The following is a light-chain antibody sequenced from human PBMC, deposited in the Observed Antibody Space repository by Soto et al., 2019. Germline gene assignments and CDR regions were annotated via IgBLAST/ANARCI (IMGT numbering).Light chain of an antibody. V-gene: IGKV3-20*01. Sequence: EIVFTPPPGTLSLSPEEKATLYCRTSQSVSSRYVAWYQQKPGPAPRLLIHSASSRATGLPASYSGSGAGTDFTLTISSLEHEDFAVYYCQQYRSPPLTFSEGTKV. J-gene: IGKJ4*01. CDR2: SAS. CDR3: QQYRSPPLT. CDR1: QSVSSRY.